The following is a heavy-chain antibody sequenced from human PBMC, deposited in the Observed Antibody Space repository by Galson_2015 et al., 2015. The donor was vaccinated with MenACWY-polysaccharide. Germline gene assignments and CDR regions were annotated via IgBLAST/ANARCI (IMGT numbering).Heavy chain of an antibody. V-gene: IGHV3-74*01. Sequence: SLRLSCAASGFTFSSYWMHWVRQAPGKGLVWVSRTNGDGGATDYADSVKGRFTISRDNAKNTLYLQMHSLRAEDMAVYYCARAGAKYCRGGNCFFNWFDPWGQGTLVTVSS. D-gene: IGHD2-15*01. CDR3: ARAGAKYCRGGNCFFNWFDP. CDR1: GFTFSSYW. J-gene: IGHJ5*02. CDR2: TNGDGGAT.